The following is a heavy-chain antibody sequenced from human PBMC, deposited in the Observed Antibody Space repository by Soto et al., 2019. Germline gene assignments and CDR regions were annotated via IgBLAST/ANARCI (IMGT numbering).Heavy chain of an antibody. CDR2: ISSSGSTI. D-gene: IGHD3-10*01. CDR3: ARGVTMVRGVIKYYYYGMDV. V-gene: IGHV3-48*03. J-gene: IGHJ6*02. CDR1: GFTFSSYE. Sequence: PGGSLRLSCAASGFTFSSYEMNWVRQAPGKGLEWVSYISSSGSTIYYADSVKGRFTISRDNAKNSLYLQMNSLRAEDTAVYYCARGVTMVRGVIKYYYYGMDVWGQGTTVTVSS.